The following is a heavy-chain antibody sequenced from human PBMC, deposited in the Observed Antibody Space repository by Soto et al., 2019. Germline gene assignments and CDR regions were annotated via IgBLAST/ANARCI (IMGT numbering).Heavy chain of an antibody. V-gene: IGHV4-39*01. CDR1: GGSLSSTGYY. CDR2: IYYSGTT. Sequence: PSETLSLTCTVSGGSLSSTGYYWGWVRQPPEKGLEWIGSIYYSGTTYYNPSLKSRVTISVDTSKNQFSLKLSSVTAADTAVYYCARLDFWSGPTGDFDYWGQGTLVTVSS. CDR3: ARLDFWSGPTGDFDY. D-gene: IGHD3-3*01. J-gene: IGHJ4*02.